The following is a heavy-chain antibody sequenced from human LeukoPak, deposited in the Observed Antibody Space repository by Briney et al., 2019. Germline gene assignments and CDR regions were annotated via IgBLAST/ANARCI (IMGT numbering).Heavy chain of an antibody. V-gene: IGHV1-69*04. D-gene: IGHD1-26*01. CDR1: GGTFSSYA. Sequence: SVKVSCKASGGTFSSYAISWVRQAPGQGLEWMGRIIPIPGIANYAQKFQGRVTITADKSTSTAYMELSSLRSEDTAVYYCARVSSEWELTKWDYWGQGTLVTVSS. CDR2: IIPIPGIA. CDR3: ARVSSEWELTKWDY. J-gene: IGHJ4*02.